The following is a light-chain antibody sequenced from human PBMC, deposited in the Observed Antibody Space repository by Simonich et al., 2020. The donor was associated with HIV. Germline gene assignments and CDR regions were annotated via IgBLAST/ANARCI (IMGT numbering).Light chain of an antibody. J-gene: IGKJ2*01. CDR2: AAS. CDR1: QGISSY. CDR3: QRSYSIPYI. V-gene: IGKV1-9*01. Sequence: IQLTQSPSFLSASVGDRITITCRASQGISSYLAWYQQKPGNAPKLLFYAASTLQSGVPSRFSGGESGTEFTLTISSLQPEDFATYYCQRSYSIPYIFGQGTKLEIK.